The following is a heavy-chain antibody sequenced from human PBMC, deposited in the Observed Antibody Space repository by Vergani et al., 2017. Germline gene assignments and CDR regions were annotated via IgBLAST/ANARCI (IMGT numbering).Heavy chain of an antibody. D-gene: IGHD1-1*01. CDR3: ARAGQLAYWFDP. J-gene: IGHJ5*02. Sequence: QVQLQESGPGLVKPSETLSLTCTVSGGSISSYYWSWIRQPPGKGREWIGYIYYSGSTNYNPSLKSRVTLSVDTSKNQFSLKLSSVTAADTAVYYCARAGQLAYWFDPWGQGTLVTVSS. CDR1: GGSISSYY. CDR2: IYYSGST. V-gene: IGHV4-59*01.